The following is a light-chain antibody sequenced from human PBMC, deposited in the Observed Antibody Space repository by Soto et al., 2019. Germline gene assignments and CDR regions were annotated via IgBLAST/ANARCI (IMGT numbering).Light chain of an antibody. CDR2: DAS. J-gene: IGKJ3*01. V-gene: IGKV1-5*01. Sequence: DIQMTQSPSTLSASVGDRVTITCRASQSISNWLAWYQQKPGKAPKLLSYDASTLQGGSPSRFSGGGSGTELTLTISSLQPDDLATYYCQQYHSYPPTCGPGTKVHIK. CDR1: QSISNW. CDR3: QQYHSYPPT.